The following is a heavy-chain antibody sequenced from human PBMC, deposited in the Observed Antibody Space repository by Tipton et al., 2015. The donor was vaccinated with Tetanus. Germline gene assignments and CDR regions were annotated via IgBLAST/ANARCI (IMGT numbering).Heavy chain of an antibody. CDR2: INWNGGST. D-gene: IGHD1-1*01. CDR1: GFTVSSNY. CDR3: ARGGLCKNCHLIFDY. Sequence: SLRLSCAASGFTVSSNYMSWVRQAPGKGLEWVSGINWNGGSTGYADSVKGRFTISRDNAKNSLYLQMNSLRAEDTALYHCARGGLCKNCHLIFDYWGQGTLVTVSS. J-gene: IGHJ4*02. V-gene: IGHV3-20*01.